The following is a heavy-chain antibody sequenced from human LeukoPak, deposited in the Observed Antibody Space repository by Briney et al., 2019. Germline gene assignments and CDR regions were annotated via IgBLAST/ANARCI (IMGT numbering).Heavy chain of an antibody. J-gene: IGHJ4*02. CDR3: ARIKGGIAAAGRPYFDY. CDR1: GFSLSNARIG. CDR2: IFSNDEK. Sequence: SGPVLVKPTATLTLTCTVSGFSLSNARIGVSWIRQPPGKALEWLAHIFSNDEKSYSTSLKSRLTISKDTSKSQVVLTMTNMDPVDTATHYCARIKGGIAAAGRPYFDYWGQGTLVTVSS. V-gene: IGHV2-26*01. D-gene: IGHD6-13*01.